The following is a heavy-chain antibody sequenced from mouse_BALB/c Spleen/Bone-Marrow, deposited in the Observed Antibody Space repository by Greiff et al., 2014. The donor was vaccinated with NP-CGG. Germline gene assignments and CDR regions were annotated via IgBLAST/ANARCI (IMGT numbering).Heavy chain of an antibody. V-gene: IGHV5-6-5*01. Sequence: EVQGVESGGGLVKPGGSLKLSCAASGFTFSSYAMPWVRQTPEKRLEWVASISSGGSTYYPDNVKGRFTISRDNARNILYLQMSSLRSEDTAMYYCARWYYGSGFAYWGQGTLVTVSA. CDR1: GFTFSSYA. J-gene: IGHJ3*01. CDR3: ARWYYGSGFAY. CDR2: ISSGGST. D-gene: IGHD1-1*01.